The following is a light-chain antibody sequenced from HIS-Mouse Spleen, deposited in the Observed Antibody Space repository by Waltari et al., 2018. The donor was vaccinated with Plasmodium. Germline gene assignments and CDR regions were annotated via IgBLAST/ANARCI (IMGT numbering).Light chain of an antibody. Sequence: SYELTQPPSVSVSPGQTASIPCSGDKLGDKYACWYQQKPSQSPVLVSYQDSKRPSVIPECFAGYNSGNTATLTISVNQAMDEADYYCQAWDSSTVVFGGGTKLTVL. V-gene: IGLV3-1*01. CDR2: QDS. CDR1: KLGDKY. CDR3: QAWDSSTVV. J-gene: IGLJ2*01.